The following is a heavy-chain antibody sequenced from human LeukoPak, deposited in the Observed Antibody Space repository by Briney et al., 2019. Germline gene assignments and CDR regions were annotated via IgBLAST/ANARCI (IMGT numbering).Heavy chain of an antibody. CDR1: GFTVSSNY. D-gene: IGHD6-13*01. CDR3: ARSSYSSSWYFEFYFDY. Sequence: GSLILSCAASGFTVSSNYMSWVRQAPGKGLEWVSVIYSGGSTYYADSVKGRFTISRDNSKNTLYLQMNSLRAEDTAVYYCARSSYSSSWYFEFYFDYWGQGTLVTVSS. J-gene: IGHJ4*02. V-gene: IGHV3-66*01. CDR2: IYSGGST.